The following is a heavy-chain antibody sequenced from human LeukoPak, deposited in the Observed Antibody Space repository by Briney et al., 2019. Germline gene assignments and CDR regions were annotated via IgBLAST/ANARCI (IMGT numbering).Heavy chain of an antibody. Sequence: SETLSLTCTVSGGSISSYYWSWIRQPPGKGLEWIGYIYYSGSTNYNPSLKSRVTISIDTSKNQFSLKLSSVTAADTAVYYCARDHYYDSSGNYYYRTFDVWGQGTMVTVSS. CDR2: IYYSGST. CDR1: GGSISSYY. CDR3: ARDHYYDSSGNYYYRTFDV. J-gene: IGHJ3*01. V-gene: IGHV4-59*01. D-gene: IGHD3-22*01.